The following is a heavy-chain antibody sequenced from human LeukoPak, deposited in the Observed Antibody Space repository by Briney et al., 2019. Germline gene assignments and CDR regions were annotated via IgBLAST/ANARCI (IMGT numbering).Heavy chain of an antibody. CDR3: ARALYPSLDNWFDP. CDR2: IYYSGNT. Sequence: SETLSLTCTVSGGSISSSSYYWGWIRQPPGKGLEWIGSIYYSGNTYYNPSLESRVTISLDTSKNQFSLNLRSVTAADTAMYYCARALYPSLDNWFDPWGQGTLVTVSS. J-gene: IGHJ5*02. V-gene: IGHV4-39*07. CDR1: GGSISSSSYY.